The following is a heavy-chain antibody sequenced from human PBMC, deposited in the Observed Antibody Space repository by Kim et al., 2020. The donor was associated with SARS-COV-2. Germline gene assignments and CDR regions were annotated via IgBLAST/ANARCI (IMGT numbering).Heavy chain of an antibody. D-gene: IGHD6-13*01. J-gene: IGHJ4*02. CDR3: AKDKWGSSWFLDY. Sequence: YAASVKGRFSSSRDNSQNTVYLQMNSLRTEDTAVYYCAKDKWGSSWFLDYWGQGTLVTVSS. V-gene: IGHV3-30*02.